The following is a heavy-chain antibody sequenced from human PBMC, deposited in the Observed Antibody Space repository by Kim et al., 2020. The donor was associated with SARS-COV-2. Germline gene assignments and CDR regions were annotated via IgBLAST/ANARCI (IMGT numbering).Heavy chain of an antibody. Sequence: SQTLSLTCAVSGDSVSSIHATWNWVRQSPSRGLEWLGLTYYRSKWSTEYAPSVRSRVAITADTSKNQFSLQLTSVTVEDTAVYFCARQTSGALDYWGQGSLVTDS. CDR1: GDSVSSIHAT. CDR3: ARQTSGALDY. J-gene: IGHJ4*02. CDR2: TYYRSKWST. D-gene: IGHD2-15*01. V-gene: IGHV6-1*01.